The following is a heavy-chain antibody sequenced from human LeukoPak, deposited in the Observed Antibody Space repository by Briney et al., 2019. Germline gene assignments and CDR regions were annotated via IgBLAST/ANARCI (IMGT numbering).Heavy chain of an antibody. J-gene: IGHJ3*02. D-gene: IGHD1-26*01. CDR2: IYSGGST. V-gene: IGHV3-53*05. Sequence: GGSLRLSCAASGFTVSRSYMTWVRQAPGEGLEWVSTIYSGGSTYYADSVTGRFTISRDNSKNTLYLQMNSLRDDDTAVYYCARGLVGTTTAFDIWGQGTMVTVSP. CDR3: ARGLVGTTTAFDI. CDR1: GFTVSRSY.